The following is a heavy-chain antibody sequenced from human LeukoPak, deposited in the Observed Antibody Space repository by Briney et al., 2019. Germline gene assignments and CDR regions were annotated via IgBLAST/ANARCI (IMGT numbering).Heavy chain of an antibody. V-gene: IGHV4-34*01. CDR1: GGSFSGYY. CDR2: INHSGST. D-gene: IGHD3-22*01. J-gene: IGHJ4*02. CDR3: ARRTYYYDSSGSSSGYYFDY. Sequence: SETLSLTCAVYGGSFSGYYRSWIRQPPGKGLEWIGEINHSGSTNYNPSLKSRVTISVDTSKNQFSLKLSSVTAADTAVYYCARRTYYYDSSGSSSGYYFDYWGQGTLVTVSS.